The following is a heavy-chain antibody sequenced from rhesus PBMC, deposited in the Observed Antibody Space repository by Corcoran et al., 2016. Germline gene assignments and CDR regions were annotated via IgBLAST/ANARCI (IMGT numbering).Heavy chain of an antibody. CDR1: GFTFSSYG. CDR2: MNSGGGST. Sequence: EVQLVETGGGLVQPGGSLKLSCAASGFTFSSYGMSWVRQAPGKGLEWVLAMNSGGGSTYYADSVKGRFTISRDNSKNTLSLQMNSLRAEDTAVYYCAKYRFDYWGQGVLVTVSS. V-gene: IGHV3S5*01. D-gene: IGHD1-1*01. CDR3: AKYRFDY. J-gene: IGHJ4*01.